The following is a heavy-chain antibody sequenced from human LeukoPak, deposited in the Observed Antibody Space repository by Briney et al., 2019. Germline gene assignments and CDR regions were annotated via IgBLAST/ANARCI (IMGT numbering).Heavy chain of an antibody. D-gene: IGHD3-10*01. V-gene: IGHV4-39*02. CDR3: ARETHDPTLVRGVVDY. CDR1: GGSISSSSYY. Sequence: SETLSLTCTVSGGSISSSSYYWGWIRQPPGKGLEWIGSIYYSGSTYYNPSLKSRVTISVDTSKNQFSLKLSSVTAADTAVYYCARETHDPTLVRGVVDYWGRGTLVTVSS. CDR2: IYYSGST. J-gene: IGHJ4*02.